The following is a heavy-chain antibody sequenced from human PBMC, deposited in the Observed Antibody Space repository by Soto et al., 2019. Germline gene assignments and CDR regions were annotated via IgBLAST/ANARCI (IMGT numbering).Heavy chain of an antibody. Sequence: SETLSLTCLVSGQYIKSNFWWAWVRQSPGKDLEWIGEIYHSGSTNYNPSLKSRVTISVDTSKNQFSLKLSSVTAADTAVYYCARGRGIAVARRWFDPWGQGTLVNVS. V-gene: IGHV4-4*02. CDR2: IYHSGST. CDR1: GQYIKSNFW. CDR3: ARGRGIAVARRWFDP. J-gene: IGHJ5*02. D-gene: IGHD6-19*01.